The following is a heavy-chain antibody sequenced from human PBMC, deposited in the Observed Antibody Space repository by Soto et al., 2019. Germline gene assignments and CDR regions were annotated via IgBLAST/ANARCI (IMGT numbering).Heavy chain of an antibody. CDR1: GFTFSNAW. V-gene: IGHV3-15*01. CDR2: IKSKTDGGTT. D-gene: IGHD3-3*01. J-gene: IGHJ4*02. Sequence: EVQLVESGGGLVQPGGSLRLSCAVSGFTFSNAWMSWVRQAPGKGLEWVGRIKSKTDGGTTDYAAPVKGRFTISRDDSKNTLYLQMNSLKTEDTAVYYCTTDLYYDFWSGYYFRDYWGQGTLVTVSS. CDR3: TTDLYYDFWSGYYFRDY.